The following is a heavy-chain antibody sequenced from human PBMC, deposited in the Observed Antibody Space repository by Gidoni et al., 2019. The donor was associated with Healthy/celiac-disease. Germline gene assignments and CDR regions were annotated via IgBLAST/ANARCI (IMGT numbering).Heavy chain of an antibody. D-gene: IGHD3-3*01. CDR1: GFTFSSYA. CDR3: ARVKNRITIFGVVIHDYYYYGMDV. CDR2: ISYDGSNK. Sequence: QVQLVESGGGVVQPGRSLRLSCADDGFTFSSYAMPWVRKAPGKGMAWVAVISYDGSNKYYVDSVKGRFTISRDKSKNTLYLQMNSLRAEDTAVYYCARVKNRITIFGVVIHDYYYYGMDVWGQGTTVTVSS. J-gene: IGHJ6*02. V-gene: IGHV3-30*14.